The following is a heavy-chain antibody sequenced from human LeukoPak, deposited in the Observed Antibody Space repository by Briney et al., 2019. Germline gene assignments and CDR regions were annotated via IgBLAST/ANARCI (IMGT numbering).Heavy chain of an antibody. CDR2: VYSSGST. CDR1: GASISSYY. V-gene: IGHV4-4*07. D-gene: IGHD6-13*01. J-gene: IGHJ4*02. CDR3: ARDLGSSTRIVDY. Sequence: SQTLSLTCTVSGASISSYYWSWIRPLAGKGLEWIGRVYSSGSTTYNFSLKSRVTMSVDTSKSQSSLKLNSVTAEDTAVYYCARDLGSSTRIVDYWGQGILVTVSS.